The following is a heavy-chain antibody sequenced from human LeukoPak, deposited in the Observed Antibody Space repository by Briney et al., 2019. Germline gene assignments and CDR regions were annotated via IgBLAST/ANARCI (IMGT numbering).Heavy chain of an antibody. Sequence: ASVKVSCKASGYTFTGYYMHWVRQAPGQGLEWMGWISAYNGNTNYAQKLQGRVTMTTDTSTSTAYMELRSLRSDDTAVYYCASGTSYYGSGRHYYYYMDVWGKGTTVTISS. CDR3: ASGTSYYGSGRHYYYYMDV. D-gene: IGHD3-10*01. CDR2: ISAYNGNT. V-gene: IGHV1-18*04. CDR1: GYTFTGYY. J-gene: IGHJ6*03.